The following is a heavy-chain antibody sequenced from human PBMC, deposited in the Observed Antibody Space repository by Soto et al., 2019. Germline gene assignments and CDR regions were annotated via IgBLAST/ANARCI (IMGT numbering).Heavy chain of an antibody. CDR3: AREPYGDSQYFDY. J-gene: IGHJ4*02. Sequence: GGSLRLSCVASGFSFSSQAMHWVRQAPGKGLEWVAVVSFDGKVTYYADSVKGRFTVSRDNSKNTIYLQANSLRAEDTAVYYCAREPYGDSQYFDYWGQGTPVTVSS. V-gene: IGHV3-30*04. D-gene: IGHD2-21*02. CDR2: VSFDGKVT. CDR1: GFSFSSQA.